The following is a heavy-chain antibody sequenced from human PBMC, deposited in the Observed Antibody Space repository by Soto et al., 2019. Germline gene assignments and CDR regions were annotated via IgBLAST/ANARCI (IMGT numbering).Heavy chain of an antibody. D-gene: IGHD3-10*01. J-gene: IGHJ4*02. Sequence: EVQLVESGGGVVQPGGSLKLSCAASGFTFRGSAMHWVRQASGKGLEWVGRIRSKANSYATAYAASVKGRFTISRDESNNTASLQMNSLKTEDTAVYYCTDPRGYWVQGTLVTVSS. CDR1: GFTFRGSA. CDR3: TDPRGY. V-gene: IGHV3-73*02. CDR2: IRSKANSYAT.